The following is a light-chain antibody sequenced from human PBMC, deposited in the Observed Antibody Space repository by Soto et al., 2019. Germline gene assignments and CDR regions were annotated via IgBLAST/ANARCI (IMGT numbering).Light chain of an antibody. Sequence: EIVLTQSPATLALSPGERATLSCRASQSVRNYLAWYQQKPGRAPRLLIYDASNRATGIPDRFSGGGSGTDFTLTISRLEPEDFAVYYCQQYFTAPQTFGQGTKVEI. J-gene: IGKJ1*01. V-gene: IGKV3-11*01. CDR1: QSVRNY. CDR3: QQYFTAPQT. CDR2: DAS.